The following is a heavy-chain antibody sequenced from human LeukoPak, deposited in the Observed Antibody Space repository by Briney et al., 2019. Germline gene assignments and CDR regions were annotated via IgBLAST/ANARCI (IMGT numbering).Heavy chain of an antibody. Sequence: GGSLRLSCAASGFTFSSYWMSWVRQAPGKGLEWVANIKQDGSEKYYVDSVKGRFTISRDNSKNTLYLQMNSLRAEDTAVYYCAKEPMIVVVETYFDYWGQGTLVTVSS. V-gene: IGHV3-7*03. CDR3: AKEPMIVVVETYFDY. CDR1: GFTFSSYW. D-gene: IGHD3-22*01. CDR2: IKQDGSEK. J-gene: IGHJ4*02.